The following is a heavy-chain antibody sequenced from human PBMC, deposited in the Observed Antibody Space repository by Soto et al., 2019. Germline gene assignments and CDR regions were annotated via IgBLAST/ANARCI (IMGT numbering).Heavy chain of an antibody. V-gene: IGHV4-34*01. CDR3: ARGQEGIVATH. CDR2: IKDGGVT. CDR1: GGSLTGYY. Sequence: QVHLQQWGAGLLKPSETLSLTCAVNGGSLTGYYWSWIRQPPGKGLEWIGKIKDGGVTNYSPSLKGRVTMSADTSKNQFSLELNSVTAADTAVYYCARGQEGIVATHWDQGTLVTVSS. J-gene: IGHJ4*02. D-gene: IGHD5-12*01.